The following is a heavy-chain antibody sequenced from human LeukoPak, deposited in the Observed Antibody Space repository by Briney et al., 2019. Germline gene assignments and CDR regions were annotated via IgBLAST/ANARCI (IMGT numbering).Heavy chain of an antibody. Sequence: SETLSLTCTVSGASVSSYYWIWIRQPAGRGLEWIGRIDASGSTNYNPSLKSRVTMSVDSSKNQFSLKVSSVTAADTAVYYCARGYSYGWNPPPFDYWGQGTLVTVSS. J-gene: IGHJ4*02. CDR3: ARGYSYGWNPPPFDY. CDR2: IDASGST. CDR1: GASVSSYY. V-gene: IGHV4-4*07. D-gene: IGHD5-18*01.